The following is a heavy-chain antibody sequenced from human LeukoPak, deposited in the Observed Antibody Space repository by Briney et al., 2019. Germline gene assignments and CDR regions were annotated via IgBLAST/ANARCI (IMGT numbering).Heavy chain of an antibody. Sequence: SETLSLTCAVYGGSFSGYYWSWIRQPPGKWLEWIGEINHSGSTNYNPSLKSRVTISVDTSKNQFSLKLSSVTAADTAVYYCARGRGYDFWSGYSGHYFDYWGQGTLVTVSS. CDR3: ARGRGYDFWSGYSGHYFDY. CDR2: INHSGST. CDR1: GGSFSGYY. J-gene: IGHJ4*02. V-gene: IGHV4-34*01. D-gene: IGHD3-3*01.